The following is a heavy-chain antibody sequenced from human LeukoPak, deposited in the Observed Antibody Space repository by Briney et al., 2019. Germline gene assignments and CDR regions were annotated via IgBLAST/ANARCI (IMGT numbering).Heavy chain of an antibody. CDR3: AKDIQLST. CDR1: GFTFSTYG. Sequence: PGRSLRLSCAASGFTFSTYGMHWVRQAPGKGLEWVALIWYDGTNKYYADSVKGRFTISRDNSKNTLSLQMNSLRVEDTAMYFCAKDIQLSTWGLGTMVTVSS. J-gene: IGHJ3*01. CDR2: IWYDGTNK. V-gene: IGHV3-33*06. D-gene: IGHD5-24*01.